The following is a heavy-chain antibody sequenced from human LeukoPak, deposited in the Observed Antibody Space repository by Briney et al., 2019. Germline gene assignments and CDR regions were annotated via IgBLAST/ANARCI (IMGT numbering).Heavy chain of an antibody. J-gene: IGHJ5*02. CDR2: ISAYNGDT. CDR3: ARDPSNTSGWKTWFDP. D-gene: IGHD6-19*01. CDR1: GYTFNSHG. V-gene: IGHV1-18*04. Sequence: ASVKVSCKASGYTFNSHGISLVRQAPGQGLEWMGWISAYNGDTNFAQKFQGRVTLTTDRTTSTAYLELRSLRSDDTAVYYCARDPSNTSGWKTWFDPWGQGTLVTVSS.